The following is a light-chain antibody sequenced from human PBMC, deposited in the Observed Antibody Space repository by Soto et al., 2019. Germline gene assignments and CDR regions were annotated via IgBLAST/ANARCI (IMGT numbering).Light chain of an antibody. J-gene: IGKJ1*01. CDR2: KAS. V-gene: IGKV1-5*03. CDR3: QQYNSQFRT. Sequence: DIPMTQSPSTLSASVGDRVTITCRASQSVDSWLAWYQQKPGKAPKLLIYKASSLESWVPSRFSGSGSGTEFTLTISSLQPDDFATYYCQQYNSQFRTFGQGTKV. CDR1: QSVDSW.